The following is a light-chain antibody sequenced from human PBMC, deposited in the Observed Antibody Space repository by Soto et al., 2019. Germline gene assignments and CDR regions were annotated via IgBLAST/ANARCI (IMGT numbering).Light chain of an antibody. CDR2: YDD. Sequence: QSVLTQPPSVSDAPRQRVTISCSGSSSNIGNNAVNWYQQLPGKAPKLLIYYDDLLPSGVSDRFSGSKSGTSASLAISGLQSEDEADYYCAAWDDSLTHVVFGGGTKLTVL. V-gene: IGLV1-36*01. CDR1: SSNIGNNA. CDR3: AAWDDSLTHVV. J-gene: IGLJ2*01.